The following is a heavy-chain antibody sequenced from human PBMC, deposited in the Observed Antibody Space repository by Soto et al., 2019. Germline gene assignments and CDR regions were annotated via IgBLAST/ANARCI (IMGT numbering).Heavy chain of an antibody. CDR2: IYYSGTT. V-gene: IGHV4-59*12. Sequence: QVPLLESGPGLVRTSETLSLTYSVYGGSIRGYYWSWIRQPQGQGLEWIGYIYYSGTTSYIPSLNKRVTMSVYTFNNHFSRRVNSVATADSAVHYCPIETYYRSGQSDVAYWCQRTIVTVSS. D-gene: IGHD3-10*01. CDR3: PIETYYRSGQSDVAY. CDR1: GGSIRGYY. J-gene: IGHJ4*02.